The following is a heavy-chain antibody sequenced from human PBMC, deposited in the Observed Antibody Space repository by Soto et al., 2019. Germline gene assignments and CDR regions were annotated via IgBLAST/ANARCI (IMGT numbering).Heavy chain of an antibody. CDR2: ISGSGGST. Sequence: PGGSLRLSCTASGFLFSDYAMFWVRQAPGKGLEWVSAISGSGGSTFYADSVRGRLTISRDNTKNSLFLQMNNLRVDDTGVYYCAKDMQPLEVRPLDAWGHGIVVTVAS. CDR3: AKDMQPLEVRPLDA. D-gene: IGHD3-3*01. CDR1: GFLFSDYA. J-gene: IGHJ5*01. V-gene: IGHV3-23*01.